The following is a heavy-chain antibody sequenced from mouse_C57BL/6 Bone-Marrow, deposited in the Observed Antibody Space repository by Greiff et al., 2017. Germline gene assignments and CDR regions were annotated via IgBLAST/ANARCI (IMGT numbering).Heavy chain of an antibody. CDR1: GYTFTSYW. CDR3: AKGSTNIYY. Sequence: VQLQQSGAELAKPGASVKLSCKASGYTFTSYWMHWVKQRPGQGLEWIGYINPSSGYTKYNQKFKDKATLTADKSSSTASMQLSSLTYEDSAVDDGAKGSTNIYYWGQGTTLTVSS. V-gene: IGHV1-7*01. J-gene: IGHJ2*01. D-gene: IGHD1-1*01. CDR2: INPSSGYT.